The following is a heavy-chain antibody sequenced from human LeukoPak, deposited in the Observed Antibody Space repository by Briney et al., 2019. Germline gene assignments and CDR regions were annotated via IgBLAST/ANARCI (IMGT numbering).Heavy chain of an antibody. D-gene: IGHD5-12*01. Sequence: PSETLSLTCTVSGGSVYSGTYYWSWIRQPPGKGLEWIGYFSYSGSTNYNPSLKSRVTISVDTSKNQFSLKLSSVTAADTAVYYCARGPLDSGYTYFDYWGQGTLVSVAS. CDR2: FSYSGST. CDR3: ARGPLDSGYTYFDY. J-gene: IGHJ4*02. V-gene: IGHV4-61*01. CDR1: GGSVYSGTYY.